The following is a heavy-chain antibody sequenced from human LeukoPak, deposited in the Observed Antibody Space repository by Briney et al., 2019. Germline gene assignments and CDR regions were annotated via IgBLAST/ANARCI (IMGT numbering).Heavy chain of an antibody. V-gene: IGHV3-23*01. D-gene: IGHD2/OR15-2a*01. CDR1: GFTFRSYA. Sequence: GGSLRLSCGASGFTFRSYAMSWVRQAPGKGLEWVSAISSNGDTIYYADSVKGRFTTSRDNSKNTLYLQVNSLRAVDTAVYYCAKAAPDTTYFDYWGQGTLATVSS. CDR2: ISSNGDTI. CDR3: AKAAPDTTYFDY. J-gene: IGHJ4*02.